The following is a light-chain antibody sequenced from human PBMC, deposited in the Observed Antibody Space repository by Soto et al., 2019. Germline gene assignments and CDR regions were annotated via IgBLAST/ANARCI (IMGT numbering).Light chain of an antibody. CDR3: CSYAGSYKGYV. CDR2: DVS. CDR1: SSDVGGYNY. V-gene: IGLV2-11*01. J-gene: IGLJ1*01. Sequence: QSALTQPSSVSGSPGQSVTISCTGTSSDVGGYNYVSWYQHHPGKAPKLMIYDVSKRPSGVPDRFSGAKSGNTASLTISGLQADDEDDYYCCSYAGSYKGYVFGTGTKLTVL.